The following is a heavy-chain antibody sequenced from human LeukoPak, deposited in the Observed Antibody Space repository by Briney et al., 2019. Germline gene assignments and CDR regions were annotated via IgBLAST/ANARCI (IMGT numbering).Heavy chain of an antibody. Sequence: GGSLRLSCAASGFTFSSYSMNWVRQAPGKGLEWVSSISSSSSYIYYADSVKGRFTISRDNAKNSLYLQMNSLRAEDTAVYYCARDRSPPRRYYMDVWGKGTTVTVSS. CDR1: GFTFSSYS. CDR3: ARDRSPPRRYYMDV. CDR2: ISSSSSYI. V-gene: IGHV3-21*01. J-gene: IGHJ6*03.